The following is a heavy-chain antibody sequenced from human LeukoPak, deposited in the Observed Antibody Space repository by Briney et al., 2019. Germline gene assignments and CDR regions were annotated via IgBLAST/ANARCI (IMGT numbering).Heavy chain of an antibody. D-gene: IGHD3-22*01. CDR3: AREPGYYDRAPGAFDI. CDR1: GFIFRDYY. Sequence: GGSLRLPCAASGFIFRDYYMSWIRQAPGKGLEWVSYISHSSSTIHYADSVRGRFTISRDNAQSSLYLQMNSLRAEDTAVYYCAREPGYYDRAPGAFDIWGQGTMVTVSS. J-gene: IGHJ3*02. V-gene: IGHV3-11*04. CDR2: ISHSSSTI.